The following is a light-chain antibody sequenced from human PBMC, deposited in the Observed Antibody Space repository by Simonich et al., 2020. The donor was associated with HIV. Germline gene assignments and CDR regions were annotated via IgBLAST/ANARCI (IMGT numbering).Light chain of an antibody. Sequence: DIVMTQSPDSLAVSLGERATINCKSSQSVLYSSNNKNYFAWYQQKPGQPPKLLIYWASPRESGVPDRFSGSGSGTDFTLTISSLQAEDVAVYYCQQYYSTPRTFGQGTKLEIK. J-gene: IGKJ2*01. CDR2: WAS. CDR3: QQYYSTPRT. CDR1: QSVLYSSNNKNY. V-gene: IGKV4-1*01.